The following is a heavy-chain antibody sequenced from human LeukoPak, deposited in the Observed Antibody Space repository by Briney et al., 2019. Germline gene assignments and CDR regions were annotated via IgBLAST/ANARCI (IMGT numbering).Heavy chain of an antibody. CDR2: IIPIFGTA. V-gene: IGHV1-69*13. D-gene: IGHD3-10*01. Sequence: GASVKVSCKASGGTFSSYAISWVRQAPGQGLEWMGGIIPIFGTANYAQKFQGRVTITADESTSTAYMELSSLRSEDTAVYYCARGSGYYGSGSYYNWFDPWGQGTLVTVSS. CDR1: GGTFSSYA. CDR3: ARGSGYYGSGSYYNWFDP. J-gene: IGHJ5*02.